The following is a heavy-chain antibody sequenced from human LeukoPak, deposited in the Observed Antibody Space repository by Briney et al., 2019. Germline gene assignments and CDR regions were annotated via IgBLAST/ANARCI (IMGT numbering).Heavy chain of an antibody. D-gene: IGHD5-12*01. V-gene: IGHV4-34*01. CDR3: ASSLHSGHGIFDY. Sequence: SETLSLTCAVYGGSFSGYYWSWIRQPPGKGLEWIGEINHSGSTNCNPSLKSRVTISVDTSKNQFSLKLSSVTAADTAVYYCASSLHSGHGIFDYWGQGTLVTVSS. J-gene: IGHJ4*02. CDR1: GGSFSGYY. CDR2: INHSGST.